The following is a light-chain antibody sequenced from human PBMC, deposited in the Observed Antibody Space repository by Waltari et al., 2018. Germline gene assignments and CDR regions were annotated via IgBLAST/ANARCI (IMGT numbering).Light chain of an antibody. CDR2: HTT. J-gene: IGLJ3*02. CDR1: TGAVTNGHY. CDR3: LLFYSGPWV. Sequence: QAVVTQEPSLTVSPGGTVTLTCGSSTGAVTNGHYPYWFQQKPGQAPRTLIYHTTNKHSWTPARFSGSLLGGKAALTLSGAQPEDEAEYYCLLFYSGPWVFGGGTRLTAL. V-gene: IGLV7-46*01.